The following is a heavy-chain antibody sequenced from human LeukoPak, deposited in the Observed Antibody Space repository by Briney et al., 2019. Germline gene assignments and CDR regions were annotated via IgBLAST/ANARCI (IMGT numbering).Heavy chain of an antibody. CDR3: AREYSGFDY. J-gene: IGHJ4*02. CDR1: GDPNSSYSDY. Sequence: SDTLSLTCTVSGDPNSSYSDYTNNKRTSIPQPPGKGLEWNGYVYYSGRTNYNPSLNSRLTISVDTSKNQFSLKLTSVTAADTAVYYCAREYSGFDYWGQGTLVTVSS. D-gene: IGHD5-12*01. CDR2: VYYSGRT. V-gene: IGHV4-61*01.